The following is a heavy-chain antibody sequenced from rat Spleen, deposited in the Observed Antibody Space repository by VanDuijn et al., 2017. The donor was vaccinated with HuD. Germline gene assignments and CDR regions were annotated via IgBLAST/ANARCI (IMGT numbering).Heavy chain of an antibody. V-gene: IGHV5-25*01. CDR2: ITTGGANT. D-gene: IGHD1-11*01. CDR3: STRDGGYPH. CDR1: GFIFSNYY. J-gene: IGHJ2*01. Sequence: EVQLVESGGGLVQPGRSMKLSCAASGFIFSNYYMVWVRQAPTKGLEWVASITTGGANTFYRDSVKGRFTISRDNAKSTLYLQTDSLRSEDTATYYCSTRDGGYPHWGQGVMVTVSS.